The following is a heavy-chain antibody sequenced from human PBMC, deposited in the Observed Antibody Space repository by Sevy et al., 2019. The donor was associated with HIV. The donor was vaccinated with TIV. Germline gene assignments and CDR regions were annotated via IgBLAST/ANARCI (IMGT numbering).Heavy chain of an antibody. CDR2: ISSSGSTI. CDR3: ARETPYGSGSPRFDY. J-gene: IGHJ4*02. D-gene: IGHD3-10*01. V-gene: IGHV3-11*01. CDR1: GFTFSDYY. Sequence: GGSLRLSCAASGFTFSDYYMSWIRHAPGKGLEWVSYISSSGSTIYYADSVKGRFTISRDNAKNSLYLQMNSLRAEDTAVYYCARETPYGSGSPRFDYWGQGTLVTVSS.